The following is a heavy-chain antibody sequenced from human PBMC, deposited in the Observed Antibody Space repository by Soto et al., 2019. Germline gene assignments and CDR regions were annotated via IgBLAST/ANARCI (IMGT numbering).Heavy chain of an antibody. D-gene: IGHD4-17*01. V-gene: IGHV3-30-3*01. CDR3: ARGYGDYDH. Sequence: PGGSLRLSCAASGFTFSSYAMHWVRQAPGKGLEWVAVISYDGSNKYYADSVKGRFTISRDNSKHTLYLQMNSLRAEDTAVYYCARGYGDYDHWGQGTLVTVSS. CDR2: ISYDGSNK. J-gene: IGHJ5*02. CDR1: GFTFSSYA.